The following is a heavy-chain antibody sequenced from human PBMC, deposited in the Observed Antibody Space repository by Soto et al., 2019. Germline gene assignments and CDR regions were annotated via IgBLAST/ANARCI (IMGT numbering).Heavy chain of an antibody. CDR1: GDAISRHY. CDR3: ARNYGGNSQFFDL. D-gene: IGHD4-17*01. CDR2: FFHTGTA. Sequence: QVQLQESGPGLVKPSETLSLNCSVSGDAISRHYWSWIRQSPGKGLEWLGYFFHTGTALYNPSLSSRVTMSVGTSKNQFSLKLTSVIPADTAVYFCARNYGGNSQFFDLWGRGTLVTVSS. V-gene: IGHV4-59*11. J-gene: IGHJ2*01.